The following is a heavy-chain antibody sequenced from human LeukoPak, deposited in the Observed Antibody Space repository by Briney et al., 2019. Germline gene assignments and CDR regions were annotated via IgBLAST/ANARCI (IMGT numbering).Heavy chain of an antibody. Sequence: GAPVKVSCKASGYTFTSYDINWVRQATGQGLEWMGWMNPNSGNTGYAQKFQGRVTITRNTSISTAYMELSSLRSEDTAVYYCARSMYNWNDGYFDYWGQGTLVTVSS. CDR2: MNPNSGNT. V-gene: IGHV1-8*03. D-gene: IGHD1-1*01. J-gene: IGHJ4*02. CDR3: ARSMYNWNDGYFDY. CDR1: GYTFTSYD.